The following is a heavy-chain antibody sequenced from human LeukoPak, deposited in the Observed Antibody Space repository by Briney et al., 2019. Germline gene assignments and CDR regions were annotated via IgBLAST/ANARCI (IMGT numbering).Heavy chain of an antibody. D-gene: IGHD4-11*01. CDR2: ISSVGST. V-gene: IGHV3-53*01. CDR1: GFTFSSNY. Sequence: PGRSLRLSCAASGFTFSSNYMSWVRQAPGKGLEWVSLISSVGSTYYADSVKGRFTISRDNSKNTLYLQMNSLRAEDTAVYYCARDQYTSNWYVHHWGQGTLVTVS. J-gene: IGHJ1*01. CDR3: ARDQYTSNWYVHH.